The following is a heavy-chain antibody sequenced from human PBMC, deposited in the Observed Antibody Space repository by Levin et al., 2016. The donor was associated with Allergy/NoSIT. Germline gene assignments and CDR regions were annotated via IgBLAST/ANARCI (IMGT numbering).Heavy chain of an antibody. V-gene: IGHV6-1*01. J-gene: IGHJ4*02. D-gene: IGHD4-17*01. Sequence: WIRQSPSRGLEWLGRTYYRSKWYNDYAVSVKSRITINPDTSKNQFSLQLNSVTPEDTAVYYCARAVGRYYFDYWGQGTLVTVSS. CDR3: ARAVGRYYFDY. CDR2: TYYRSKWYN.